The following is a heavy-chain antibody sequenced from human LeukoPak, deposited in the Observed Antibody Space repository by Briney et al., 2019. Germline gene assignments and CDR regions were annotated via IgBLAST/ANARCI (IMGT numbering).Heavy chain of an antibody. D-gene: IGHD3-22*01. Sequence: SETLSLTCAVSAASISNYYWSWIRQAPGKGLEWIGYISTSGSTNYNPPLKSRVSISLDTSKNRFSLNLNFVTAADTAVYYCASPRSGYRYTFDYWGQGALVTVSS. J-gene: IGHJ4*02. CDR2: ISTSGST. V-gene: IGHV4-4*09. CDR3: ASPRSGYRYTFDY. CDR1: AASISNYY.